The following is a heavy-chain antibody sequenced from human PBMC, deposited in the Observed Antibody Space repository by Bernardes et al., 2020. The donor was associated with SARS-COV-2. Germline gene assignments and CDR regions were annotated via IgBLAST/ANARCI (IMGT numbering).Heavy chain of an antibody. CDR2: IYYTKTI. D-gene: IGHD5-12*01. Sequence: SETLSLTCAVSGASLSSNNYYWAWIRQSPGKGQEWIGTIYYTKTIYYNPSLKSRVTLSVDTSKNHLSLSLTSVTAADTAVYYCARRYSGYDMFNWFDSWGQGAQITVSS. V-gene: IGHV4-39*02. J-gene: IGHJ5*01. CDR3: ARRYSGYDMFNWFDS. CDR1: GASLSSNNYY.